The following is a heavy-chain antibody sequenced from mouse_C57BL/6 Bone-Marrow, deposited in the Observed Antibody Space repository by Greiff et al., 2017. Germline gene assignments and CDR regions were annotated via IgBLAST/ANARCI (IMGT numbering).Heavy chain of an antibody. CDR1: GYAFTNYL. CDR2: INPGSGGT. J-gene: IGHJ2*01. V-gene: IGHV1-54*01. CDR3: ARGSY. Sequence: VQLQQSGAELVRPGTSVKVSCKASGYAFTNYLIEWVKQRPGQGLEWIGVINPGSGGTNYNEKFKGKATLTADKSYSTAYMQLISLTSEYSAVYFCARGSYWGQGTTLTVSS.